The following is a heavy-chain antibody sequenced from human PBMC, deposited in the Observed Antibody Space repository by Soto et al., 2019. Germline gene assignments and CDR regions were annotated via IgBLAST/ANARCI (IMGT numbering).Heavy chain of an antibody. Sequence: SETLSLSCAVSGDSISSGYYWAWIRQPPGKVLEWIGSIYHSGTTYYNPSLKSRVTISVDTSKNQFSLKLSSVTAADSAVYYCARTDCTNGVCYSSGFDPWGQGTLVTVSS. J-gene: IGHJ5*02. V-gene: IGHV4-38-2*01. CDR1: GDSISSGYY. D-gene: IGHD2-8*01. CDR3: ARTDCTNGVCYSSGFDP. CDR2: IYHSGTT.